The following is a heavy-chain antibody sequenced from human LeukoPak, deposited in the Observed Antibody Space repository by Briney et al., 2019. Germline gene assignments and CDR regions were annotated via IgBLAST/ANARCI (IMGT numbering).Heavy chain of an antibody. D-gene: IGHD3-22*01. CDR3: ARASYSYDINGWVPFDY. J-gene: IGHJ4*02. Sequence: SETLSLTCTVSGDSFSYFYWSWIRQPPGKGLEWIGYIYTSGSTNYNPSLKSRVTISGDTSKNQFSLRLSSVTAADTAVYYCARASYSYDINGWVPFDYWGQGTLVTVSS. CDR2: IYTSGST. V-gene: IGHV4-4*08. CDR1: GDSFSYFY.